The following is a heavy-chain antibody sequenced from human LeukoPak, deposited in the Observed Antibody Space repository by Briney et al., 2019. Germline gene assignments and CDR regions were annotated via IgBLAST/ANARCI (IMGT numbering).Heavy chain of an antibody. CDR2: ISYDGSNK. D-gene: IGHD1-26*01. CDR3: AKDRMGSGSYSSYYYYYMDV. J-gene: IGHJ6*03. Sequence: PGGSLRLSCAASGFTFSSYAMHWVRQAPGKGLEWVAVISYDGSNKYYADSVKGRFTISRDNSKNTLYLQMNSLRAEDTAVYYCAKDRMGSGSYSSYYYYYMDVWGKGTTVTVSS. V-gene: IGHV3-30-3*01. CDR1: GFTFSSYA.